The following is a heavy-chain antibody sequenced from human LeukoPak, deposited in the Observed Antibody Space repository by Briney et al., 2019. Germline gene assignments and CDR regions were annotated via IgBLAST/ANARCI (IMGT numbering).Heavy chain of an antibody. J-gene: IGHJ3*02. CDR2: IVVGRGNK. D-gene: IGHD6-19*01. CDR1: GFTFTSSA. V-gene: IGHV1-58*02. Sequence: ASVKVSCTASGFTFTSSAMQWVRQARGQRLEWIALIVVGRGNKNYAQKFKERFTITRDMSTSTAYMEMSSLRSEDTAVYYCATVYSSGWYVAFDIWGQGTMVTVSS. CDR3: ATVYSSGWYVAFDI.